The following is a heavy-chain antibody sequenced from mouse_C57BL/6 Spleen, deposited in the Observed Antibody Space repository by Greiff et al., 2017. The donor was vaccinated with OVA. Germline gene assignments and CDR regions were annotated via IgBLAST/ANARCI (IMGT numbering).Heavy chain of an antibody. J-gene: IGHJ1*03. V-gene: IGHV14-3*01. CDR1: GFNIKNTY. CDR2: IDPANGNT. Sequence: EVKLVESVAELVRPGASVKLSCTASGFNIKNTYMHWVKQRPEQGLEWIGRIDPANGNTKYAPKFQGKATITADTSSNTAYLQLSSLTSEDTAIYYCARPYSNPLWYFDVWGTGTTVTVSS. CDR3: ARPYSNPLWYFDV. D-gene: IGHD2-5*01.